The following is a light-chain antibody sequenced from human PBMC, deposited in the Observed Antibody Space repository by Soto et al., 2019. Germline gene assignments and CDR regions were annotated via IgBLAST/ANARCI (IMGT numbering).Light chain of an antibody. Sequence: QSVLTQPASMSGSPGQSITISCTGTSSDVGGYNYVSWYQQHPGKAPKLMIYDVSNRPSGVSNRFSGSKSGNTASLTISGLXAEDEADYYCSSYTSSRYVFGTGTKVTVL. J-gene: IGLJ1*01. CDR1: SSDVGGYNY. V-gene: IGLV2-14*01. CDR3: SSYTSSRYV. CDR2: DVS.